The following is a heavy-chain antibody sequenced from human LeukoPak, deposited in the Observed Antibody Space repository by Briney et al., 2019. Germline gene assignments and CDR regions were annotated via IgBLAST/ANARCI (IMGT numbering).Heavy chain of an antibody. Sequence: SETLSLTCTVSGGSISSYYWSWIRQPPGKGLEWIGYIYYSGSTNYNPSLMSRVTISVDTSKNQFSLKVSPVAAADTAVYFCARDPQYSSSSDAFDIWGQGTMVTVSS. V-gene: IGHV4-59*01. CDR3: ARDPQYSSSSDAFDI. CDR1: GGSISSYY. CDR2: IYYSGST. D-gene: IGHD6-13*01. J-gene: IGHJ3*02.